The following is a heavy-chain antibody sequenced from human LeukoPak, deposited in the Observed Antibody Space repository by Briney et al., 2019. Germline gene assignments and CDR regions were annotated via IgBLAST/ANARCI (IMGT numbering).Heavy chain of an antibody. D-gene: IGHD2-2*01. J-gene: IGHJ6*03. CDR3: ARRMIVVVPAASPSGGYYYYMDV. Sequence: GGSLRLSCAASGFTFSSYGMHWVRQAPGKGLEWVAFIRYDGSNKYYADSVKGRFTISRDNSKSTLYLQMNSLRAEDTAVYYCARRMIVVVPAASPSGGYYYYMDVWGKGTTVTISS. V-gene: IGHV3-30*02. CDR1: GFTFSSYG. CDR2: IRYDGSNK.